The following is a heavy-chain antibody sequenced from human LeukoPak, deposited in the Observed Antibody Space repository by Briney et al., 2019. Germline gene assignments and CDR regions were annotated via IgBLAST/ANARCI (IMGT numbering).Heavy chain of an antibody. CDR3: ARSRYDYIWGIDY. Sequence: PGGSLRLSCAASGFTFSNYWMHWVRQAPGKGLVWVSRLNSDGSSTNYADSVKGRFTISRDNAKNTLYLQMNSLRDEDTAAFYCARSRYDYIWGIDYWGQGTLVTISS. CDR1: GFTFSNYW. V-gene: IGHV3-74*01. J-gene: IGHJ4*02. D-gene: IGHD3-16*01. CDR2: LNSDGSST.